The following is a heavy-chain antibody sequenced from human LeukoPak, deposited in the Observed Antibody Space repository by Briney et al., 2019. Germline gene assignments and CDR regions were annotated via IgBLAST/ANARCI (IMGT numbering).Heavy chain of an antibody. CDR2: INHSGST. D-gene: IGHD3-16*01. Sequence: SETLSLTCAVYGGSFSGYYWSWIRQPPGKGLEWIGEINHSGSTNYNPSLKSRVTISVDTSKNQFSLKLSSVTAADTAVYYCARGRVWYYYYMDVWGKGTTVTVSS. V-gene: IGHV4-34*01. CDR1: GGSFSGYY. CDR3: ARGRVWYYYYMDV. J-gene: IGHJ6*03.